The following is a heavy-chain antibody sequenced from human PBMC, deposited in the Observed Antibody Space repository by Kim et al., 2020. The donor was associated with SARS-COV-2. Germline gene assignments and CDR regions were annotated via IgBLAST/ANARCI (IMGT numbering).Heavy chain of an antibody. D-gene: IGHD6-13*01. CDR2: INHSGST. CDR3: ARGPSAAAPLFV. Sequence: SETLSLTCAVYGGSFSGYYWSWIRQPPGKGLEWIGEINHSGSTNYNPSLKSRVTISVDTSKNQFSLKLSSVTAADTAVYYCARGPSAAAPLFVWGQGTTVTVSS. V-gene: IGHV4-34*01. CDR1: GGSFSGYY. J-gene: IGHJ6*02.